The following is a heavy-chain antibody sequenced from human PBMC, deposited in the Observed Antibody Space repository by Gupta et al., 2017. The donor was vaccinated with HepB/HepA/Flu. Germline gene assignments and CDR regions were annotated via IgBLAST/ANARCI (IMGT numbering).Heavy chain of an antibody. J-gene: IGHJ4*02. D-gene: IGHD5-12*01. Sequence: QVQLVQSGAEVKKPGASVKVSCKDSGYTFTGYYMHWVRQAPGQGLEWMGWINPNSGGTNYAQKFQGRVTMTRDTSISTAYMELSRLRSDDTAVYYCARGPARPVEMATIAEYYFDYWGQGTLVTVSS. CDR2: INPNSGGT. CDR3: ARGPARPVEMATIAEYYFDY. CDR1: GYTFTGYY. V-gene: IGHV1-2*02.